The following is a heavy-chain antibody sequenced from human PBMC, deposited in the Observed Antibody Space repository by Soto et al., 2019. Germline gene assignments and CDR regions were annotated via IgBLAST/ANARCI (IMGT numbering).Heavy chain of an antibody. CDR3: AKDSGIIVKASIAFDV. V-gene: IGHV3-23*01. J-gene: IGHJ3*01. D-gene: IGHD3-16*02. Sequence: EVQLMESGGGLVQPGGSLRLSCAGSGFTLSMSAVSWVRPAPGKGLEWGSFISDSGDRTYYADSVKGRFTISRDRSKHTVSLQTNTLRTEDTALYYCAKDSGIIVKASIAFDVWGQGTMVTVSS. CDR1: GFTLSMSA. CDR2: ISDSGDRT.